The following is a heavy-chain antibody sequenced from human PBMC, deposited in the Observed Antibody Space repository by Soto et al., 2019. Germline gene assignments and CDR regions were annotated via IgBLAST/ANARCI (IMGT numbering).Heavy chain of an antibody. V-gene: IGHV1-46*01. CDR2: ISPTGDFT. D-gene: IGHD3-10*01. J-gene: IGHJ4*02. Sequence: ASVKVSCKASGYTFSNYYMHWVRQAPGQGLEWMAIISPTGDFTTCAQRFVGRLTVTRDTSASTLYMELSRLTSDDTAVYYCAREYYYGSGPWYWGQGTLVTVPQ. CDR3: AREYYYGSGPWY. CDR1: GYTFSNYY.